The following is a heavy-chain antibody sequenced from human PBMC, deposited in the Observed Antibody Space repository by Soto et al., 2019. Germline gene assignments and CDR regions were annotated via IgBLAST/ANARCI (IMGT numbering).Heavy chain of an antibody. D-gene: IGHD3-10*01. V-gene: IGHV3-7*04. CDR3: ARVGSFYYYYYMDV. Sequence: PGGSLRLSWAASGFTCSSYWMSWVRQAPGKGLEWVANIKQDGSEKYYVDSVKGRFTISRDNAKNSLYLQLNSLRAEDTAVYYCARVGSFYYYYYMDVWGKGTTVTVSS. CDR1: GFTCSSYW. CDR2: IKQDGSEK. J-gene: IGHJ6*03.